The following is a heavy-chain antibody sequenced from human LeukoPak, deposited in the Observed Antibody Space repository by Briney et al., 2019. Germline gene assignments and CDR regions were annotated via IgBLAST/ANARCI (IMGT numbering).Heavy chain of an antibody. CDR1: GFTFSNYG. Sequence: RAGGSLRLSCAASGFTFSNYGIHWVRQAPGKGLEWVAVISYDGSNKYYADSVKGRCTISRDKSKNTAYLQMNSLRAEDTAVYYCAKEAGYSYGFDYWGQGTLVTVSS. V-gene: IGHV3-30*18. J-gene: IGHJ4*02. CDR3: AKEAGYSYGFDY. D-gene: IGHD5-18*01. CDR2: ISYDGSNK.